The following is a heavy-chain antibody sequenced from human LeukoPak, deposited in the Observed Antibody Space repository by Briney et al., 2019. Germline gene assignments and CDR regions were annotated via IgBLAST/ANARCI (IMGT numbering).Heavy chain of an antibody. CDR2: MNPNSGNT. D-gene: IGHD3-10*01. CDR3: AREGFDVLLWFRELLRSNWFDP. V-gene: IGHV1-8*01. Sequence: ASVKVSCKASGYTFTSYDIHWVRQATGQGLEWMGWMNPNSGNTGYAQKFQGRVTMTRNTSISTAYMELSSLRSEDTAMYYCAREGFDVLLWFRELLRSNWFDPWGQGTLVTVSS. J-gene: IGHJ5*02. CDR1: GYTFTSYD.